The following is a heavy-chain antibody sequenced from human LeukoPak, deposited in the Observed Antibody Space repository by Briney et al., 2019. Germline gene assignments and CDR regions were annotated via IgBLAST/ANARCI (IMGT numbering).Heavy chain of an antibody. D-gene: IGHD2-21*01. CDR1: GFTLNPYA. V-gene: IGHV3-30-3*01. J-gene: IGHJ4*02. CDR3: ANLNLIPGEDYFDY. Sequence: GRSLRLSCAASGFTLNPYAMHWVRQAPGKGLEWLGIMSYDGNTYYYADSVKGRFSISRDNAKKSLYLQMNSLRAEDTAVYYCANLNLIPGEDYFDYWGQGTLVSVSS. CDR2: MSYDGNTY.